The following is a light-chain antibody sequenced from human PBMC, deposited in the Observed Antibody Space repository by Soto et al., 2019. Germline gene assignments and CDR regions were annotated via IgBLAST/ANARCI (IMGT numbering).Light chain of an antibody. J-gene: IGKJ1*01. Sequence: DIQMTQSPSTLSASVGDRVTITCRASQSIGSWLAWSQQKPGKAPKLLIHKGSILESGVPSRISGSGSGTEFTLTITGLQPDDFATYYSQGSRTFGQGTKVEI. CDR2: KGS. V-gene: IGKV1-5*03. CDR1: QSIGSW. CDR3: QGSRT.